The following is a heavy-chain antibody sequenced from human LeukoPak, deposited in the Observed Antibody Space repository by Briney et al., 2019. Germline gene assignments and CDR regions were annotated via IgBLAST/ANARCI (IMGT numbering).Heavy chain of an antibody. CDR3: ARVYQGYFDY. Sequence: PGGSLRLSCVASGFTFSSYAMHWVRQAPGKGLEWVAVISYDGSNKYYADSVKGRFTISRDNSKNTLYLQMNSLRAEDTAVYYCARVYQGYFDYWGQGTLVTVSS. D-gene: IGHD2-2*01. V-gene: IGHV3-30-3*01. CDR1: GFTFSSYA. J-gene: IGHJ4*02. CDR2: ISYDGSNK.